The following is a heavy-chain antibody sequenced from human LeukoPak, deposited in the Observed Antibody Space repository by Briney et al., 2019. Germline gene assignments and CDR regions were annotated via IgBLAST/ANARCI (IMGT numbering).Heavy chain of an antibody. J-gene: IGHJ4*02. D-gene: IGHD3-22*01. V-gene: IGHV4-59*12. CDR3: ARGTTKGYYYDSSGYCTK. CDR2: IYYSGRT. Sequence: SETLSLTCNVSGGSINSYYWGWFRQPPGKRLESIGYIYYSGRTTYNPSLKSRVTISVDTSTNQISLKLTSVTAADTAVYFCARGTTKGYYYDSSGYCTKWGQGTLVTVSS. CDR1: GGSINSYY.